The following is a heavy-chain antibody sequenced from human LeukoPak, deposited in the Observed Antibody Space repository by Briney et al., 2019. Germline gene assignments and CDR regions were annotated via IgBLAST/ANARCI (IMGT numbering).Heavy chain of an antibody. CDR3: ATDIRLERYYYYGMDV. Sequence: GASVKVSCKASGYTFTSYAMHWVRQAPGQRLEWMGWINAGNGNTKYSQKFQGRVTITRDTSASTAYMELSSLRSEDTAVYYCATDIRLERYYYYGMDVWGQGTTVTVSS. D-gene: IGHD2-21*01. CDR1: GYTFTSYA. J-gene: IGHJ6*02. V-gene: IGHV1-3*01. CDR2: INAGNGNT.